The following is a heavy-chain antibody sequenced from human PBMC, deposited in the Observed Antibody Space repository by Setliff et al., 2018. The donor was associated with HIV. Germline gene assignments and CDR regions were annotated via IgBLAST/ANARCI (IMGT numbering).Heavy chain of an antibody. CDR2: ISWNGGST. J-gene: IGHJ4*02. D-gene: IGHD1-1*01. V-gene: IGHV3-20*04. CDR1: GFTFDDYG. CDR3: ARDKRDDNFLTSRISSVFDF. Sequence: PGGSLRLSCAASGFTFDDYGMTWVRQAPGKGLEWLSGISWNGGSTGYADSVQGRFTISRDNAKNSLYLQMHSLRVEDTASYYCARDKRDDNFLTSRISSVFDFWGEGTLVTVSS.